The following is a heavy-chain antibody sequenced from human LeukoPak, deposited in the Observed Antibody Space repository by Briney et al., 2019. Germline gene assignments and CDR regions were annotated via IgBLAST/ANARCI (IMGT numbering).Heavy chain of an antibody. V-gene: IGHV3-7*05. Sequence: GGSLRLSCAASGFTFSIYWMSWVRQAPGKGLEWVANIKQDGSEKYYVDSVKGRFTISRDNANNSLYLQMNSLRVEDTAVYYCARGGDYLDFWGQGTLVTVSS. CDR1: GFTFSIYW. J-gene: IGHJ4*02. CDR3: ARGGDYLDF. CDR2: IKQDGSEK.